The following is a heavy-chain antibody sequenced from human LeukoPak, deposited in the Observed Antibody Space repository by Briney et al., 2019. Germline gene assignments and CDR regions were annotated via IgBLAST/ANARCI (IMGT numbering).Heavy chain of an antibody. D-gene: IGHD3-22*01. Sequence: PSQTLSLTCAVSGGSISSGGYSWSWIRQPPGKGLEWIGYIYHSGSTYYNPSLKSRVTISVDRSKNQFSLKLSSVTPEDTAVYYCARDYYDSSGYSHYDYWGQGTLVTVSS. CDR3: ARDYYDSSGYSHYDY. J-gene: IGHJ4*02. V-gene: IGHV4-30-2*01. CDR2: IYHSGST. CDR1: GGSISSGGYS.